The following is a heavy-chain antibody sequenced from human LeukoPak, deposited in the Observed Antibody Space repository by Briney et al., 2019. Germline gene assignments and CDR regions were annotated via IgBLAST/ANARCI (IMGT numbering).Heavy chain of an antibody. V-gene: IGHV3-21*01. CDR3: ARDPDPIVVVVAATGDP. CDR1: GFTFSSYS. J-gene: IGHJ5*02. Sequence: TGGSLRLSCAASGFTFSSYSMNWVRQAPGKGLEWVSSISSSSSYIYYADSVKGRFTISRDNAKNSLYLQMNSLRAEDTAVYYCARDPDPIVVVVAATGDPWGQGTLVTVSS. CDR2: ISSSSSYI. D-gene: IGHD2-15*01.